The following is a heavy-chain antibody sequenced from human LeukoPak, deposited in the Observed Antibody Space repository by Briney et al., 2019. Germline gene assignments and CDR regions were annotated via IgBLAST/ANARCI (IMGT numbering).Heavy chain of an antibody. CDR3: ARDTWELLSTYYYYGMDV. CDR1: GGSISSSSYY. CDR2: IYYSGST. Sequence: SETLSLTCTVSGGSISSSSYYWGWIRQPPGKGLEWIGSIYYSGSTYYNPSLKTRVTISVDTSKNQFSLKLSSVTAADTAVYYCARDTWELLSTYYYYGMDVWGQGTTVTVSS. D-gene: IGHD1-26*01. V-gene: IGHV4-39*07. J-gene: IGHJ6*02.